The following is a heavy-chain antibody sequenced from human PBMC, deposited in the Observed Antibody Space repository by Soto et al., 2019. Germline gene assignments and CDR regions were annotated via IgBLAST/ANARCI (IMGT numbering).Heavy chain of an antibody. V-gene: IGHV4-4*02. CDR2: IYHSGSI. Sequence: QVQLQESGPGLVKPSGTLSLTCAVSGDSISNTNWWSWVRQPPGKGLEWIGEIYHSGSITYNPSLQSRVTISVDKSKNQFSLKLSSVTAADTAVYYCARVMHYYDSSAGLATRWFDPWGQGTLVTVSS. CDR1: GDSISNTNW. CDR3: ARVMHYYDSSAGLATRWFDP. D-gene: IGHD3-22*01. J-gene: IGHJ5*02.